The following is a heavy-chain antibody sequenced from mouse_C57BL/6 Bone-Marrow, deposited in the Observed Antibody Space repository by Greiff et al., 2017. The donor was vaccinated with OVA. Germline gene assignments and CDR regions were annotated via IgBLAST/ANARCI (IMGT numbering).Heavy chain of an antibody. Sequence: VQLQQSGAELVRPGASVKLSCTASGFNIKDDYMHWVKQRPEQGLEWIGWLDPENGDTEYASKFQGKATITADTSSNTAYLQLSSLTSEDTAVYYCTTWDYDAMDYWGQGTSVTVSS. V-gene: IGHV14-4*01. CDR3: TTWDYDAMDY. J-gene: IGHJ4*01. CDR1: GFNIKDDY. CDR2: LDPENGDT.